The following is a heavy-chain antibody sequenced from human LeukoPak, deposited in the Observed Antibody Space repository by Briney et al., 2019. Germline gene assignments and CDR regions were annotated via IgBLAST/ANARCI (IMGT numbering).Heavy chain of an antibody. Sequence: HPGGSLRLSCAASGFTFSSYAMSWVRQAPGKGLEWVSAISGSGVTTYYADSVKGRFTISRDNSKNTLYLQMNSLRAEDTALYYCAKDRDYYLVGFFDYWGQGTLVTVSS. J-gene: IGHJ4*02. CDR1: GFTFSSYA. CDR2: ISGSGVTT. V-gene: IGHV3-23*01. CDR3: AKDRDYYLVGFFDY. D-gene: IGHD3-10*01.